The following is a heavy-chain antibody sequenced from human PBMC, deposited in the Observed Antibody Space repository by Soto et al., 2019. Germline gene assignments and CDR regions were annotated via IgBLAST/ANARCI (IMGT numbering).Heavy chain of an antibody. CDR3: ARVQPFWSGYYEQENSYYFDY. CDR2: IYYSGST. D-gene: IGHD3-3*02. J-gene: IGHJ4*02. V-gene: IGHV4-31*03. CDR1: GGSISSGGYY. Sequence: QVQLQESGPGLVKPSQTLSLTCTVSGGSISSGGYYWSWIRQHPGKGLEWIGYIYYSGSTYYNPSLKSRATISVDTSKNQFSLKLSSVTAADTAVYYCARVQPFWSGYYEQENSYYFDYWGQGTLVTVSS.